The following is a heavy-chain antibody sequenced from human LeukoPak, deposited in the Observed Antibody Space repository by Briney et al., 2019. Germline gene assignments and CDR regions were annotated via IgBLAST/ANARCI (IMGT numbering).Heavy chain of an antibody. Sequence: PGGSLRLSCAASGFTFSSYGMHWVRQAPGKGLEWVAVIWYDGSNKYYADSVKGRFTISRDNSKNTLYLQMNSLRAEDTAVYYCARDQHIVVVTTMENIWGQGTMVTVSS. J-gene: IGHJ3*02. CDR2: IWYDGSNK. V-gene: IGHV3-33*01. D-gene: IGHD2-21*02. CDR1: GFTFSSYG. CDR3: ARDQHIVVVTTMENI.